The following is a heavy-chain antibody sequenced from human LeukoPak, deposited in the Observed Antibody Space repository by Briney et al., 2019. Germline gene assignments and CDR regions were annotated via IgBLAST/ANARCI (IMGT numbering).Heavy chain of an antibody. CDR2: ISPSGGST. J-gene: IGHJ6*03. V-gene: IGHV1-46*01. CDR1: GYTFTSNY. Sequence: ASVKVSCKAFGYTFTSNYMHWVRQAPGQGPEWMGVISPSGGSTTYAQKFQGRVTITADKSTSTAYMELSSLRSEDTAVYYCARGSITMVRGVVYYYYYYMDVWGKGTTVTISS. D-gene: IGHD3-10*01. CDR3: ARGSITMVRGVVYYYYYYMDV.